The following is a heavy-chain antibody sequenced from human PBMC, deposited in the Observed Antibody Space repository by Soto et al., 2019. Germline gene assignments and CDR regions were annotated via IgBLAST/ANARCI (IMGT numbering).Heavy chain of an antibody. CDR2: TYYRGNT. Sequence: QVQLQESGPGLVKPSQTLTLTCTVSDDSITGGGYFWTWIRQLPGKGLEWLGSTYYRGNTFYNPFLTGRGDISVGPTRSRVSLRVTSGTCAGTGIYFCARGGSGTYHVWGQGTLVIVSS. CDR3: ARGGSGTYHV. CDR1: DDSITGGGYF. D-gene: IGHD3-10*01. J-gene: IGHJ4*02. V-gene: IGHV4-31*02.